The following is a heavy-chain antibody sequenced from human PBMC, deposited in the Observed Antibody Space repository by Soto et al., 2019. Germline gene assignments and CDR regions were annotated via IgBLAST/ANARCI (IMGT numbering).Heavy chain of an antibody. Sequence: QVQLQQWGAGLLKPSETLSLTCDVYGGSFSGYYWTWIRQPPGKGLEWIGEINHSGSTLYNPSLKSRVTISVDTSNNQFSLRLTSVTAADTAVYYCARVKAAGGFDPWGQGTLVTVSS. J-gene: IGHJ5*02. CDR1: GGSFSGYY. V-gene: IGHV4-34*01. D-gene: IGHD6-13*01. CDR2: INHSGST. CDR3: ARVKAAGGFDP.